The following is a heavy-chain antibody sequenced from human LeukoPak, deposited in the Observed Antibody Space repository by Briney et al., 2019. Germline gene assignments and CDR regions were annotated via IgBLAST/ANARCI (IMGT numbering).Heavy chain of an antibody. CDR3: ARTGYSSGWYVH. CDR2: ISSSGSTI. J-gene: IGHJ5*02. V-gene: IGHV3-11*01. Sequence: PGGSLRLSCAASGFTFSDYYMSWLRQAPGKGLEWVSYISSSGSTIYYADSVKGRFTISRDNSKDTLYLQMNSLRAEDTAVYYCARTGYSSGWYVHWGQGTLVTVSS. CDR1: GFTFSDYY. D-gene: IGHD6-19*01.